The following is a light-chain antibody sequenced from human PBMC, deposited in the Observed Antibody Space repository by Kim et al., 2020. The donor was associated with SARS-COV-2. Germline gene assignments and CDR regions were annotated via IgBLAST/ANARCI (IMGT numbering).Light chain of an antibody. CDR3: QVWDSSTRV. Sequence: SYELTQPLSVSVALGQTARITCGGNNIGSKNVHWYQQKPGQAPVLVISRDSNRPSGIPERFSGSNSGNTATLTISRAQAGDEADYYCQVWDSSTRVFGGG. J-gene: IGLJ3*02. CDR1: NIGSKN. CDR2: RDS. V-gene: IGLV3-9*01.